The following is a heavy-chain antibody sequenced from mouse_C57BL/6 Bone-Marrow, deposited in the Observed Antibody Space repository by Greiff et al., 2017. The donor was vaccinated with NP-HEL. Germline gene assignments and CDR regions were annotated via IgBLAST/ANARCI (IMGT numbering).Heavy chain of an antibody. D-gene: IGHD1-1*01. Sequence: VQLQQPGAELVKPGASVKVSCKASGYTFTSYWMHWVKQRPGQGLEWIGRIHPSDSDTNYNQKFKGKATLTVDKSSSTAYMQLSTLTAEDSAVYYCANPTAVVATYWYFDVWGTGTTVTVSS. V-gene: IGHV1-74*01. CDR1: GYTFTSYW. CDR2: IHPSDSDT. J-gene: IGHJ1*03. CDR3: ANPTAVVATYWYFDV.